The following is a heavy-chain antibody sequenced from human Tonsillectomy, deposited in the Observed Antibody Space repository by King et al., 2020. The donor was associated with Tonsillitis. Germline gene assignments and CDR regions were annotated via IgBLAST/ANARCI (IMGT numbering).Heavy chain of an antibody. J-gene: IGHJ4*02. CDR2: INSDGSAT. D-gene: IGHD6-19*01. Sequence: VQLVESGGGLVQPGESLRLSCAASGCTFNTYWMHWVRQAPGKGLVCVARINSDGSATNYADSVRGRCTISRDNAKNTLYLQLNSLRAEDPAVYYCARVPNISGWYGSYWGQGTLVTVSS. CDR1: GCTFNTYW. CDR3: ARVPNISGWYGSY. V-gene: IGHV3-74*01.